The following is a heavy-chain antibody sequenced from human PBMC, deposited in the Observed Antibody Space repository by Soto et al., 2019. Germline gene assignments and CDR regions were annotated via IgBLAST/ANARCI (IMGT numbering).Heavy chain of an antibody. CDR1: GFTFASYK. CDR3: AKDPVVPSARPGGSGGLFES. Sequence: EVTLLESGGSLEKPGGSLRLSCGASGFTFASYKMAWVRQAPGKGLEWVSMISSTGGTTYYADSVKGRFTISRDNSRDTLYLQMNSLRADDTAVYYCAKDPVVPSARPGGSGGLFESWGQGTQVIVSS. D-gene: IGHD1-26*01. J-gene: IGHJ4*02. V-gene: IGHV3-23*01. CDR2: ISSTGGTT.